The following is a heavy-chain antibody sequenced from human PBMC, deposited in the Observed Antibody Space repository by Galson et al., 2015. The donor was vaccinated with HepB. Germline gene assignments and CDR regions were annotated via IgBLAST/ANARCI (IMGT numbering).Heavy chain of an antibody. V-gene: IGHV3-23*01. D-gene: IGHD3-3*01. CDR1: GFTFSSYA. Sequence: SLRLSCAASGFTFSSYAMSWVRLAPGKGLEWVSAISGSGGSTYYADSVKGRFTISRDNSKNTLYLQMNSLRAEDTAVYYCASELHYDVWSGYYSPGGYWGQGTLVTVSS. J-gene: IGHJ4*02. CDR2: ISGSGGST. CDR3: ASELHYDVWSGYYSPGGY.